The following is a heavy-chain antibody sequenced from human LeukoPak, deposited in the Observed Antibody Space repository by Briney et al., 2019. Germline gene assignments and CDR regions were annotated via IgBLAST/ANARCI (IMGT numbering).Heavy chain of an antibody. Sequence: ASVKVSCKASGGTFSSYAISWVRQAPGQGLEWMGWINPNSGGTNYAQKFQGRVTMTRDTSISTAYMELSRLRSDDTAVYYCARDSGYDFGSDYWGQGTLVTVSS. V-gene: IGHV1-2*02. CDR2: INPNSGGT. CDR1: GGTFSSYA. D-gene: IGHD5-12*01. J-gene: IGHJ4*02. CDR3: ARDSGYDFGSDY.